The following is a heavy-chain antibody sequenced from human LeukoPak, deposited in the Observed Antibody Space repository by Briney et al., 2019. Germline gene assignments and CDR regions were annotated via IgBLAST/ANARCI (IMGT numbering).Heavy chain of an antibody. Sequence: GGSLRLSCAASGFTVSSNYMSWVRQPPGKGLEWVSVIYSGGSTYYADSVKGRFTISRDNSKNTLYFQMNSLRAEDTAVYYCARDGSGSLKYYFDYWGQGTLVTVSS. CDR1: GFTVSSNY. CDR2: IYSGGST. V-gene: IGHV3-66*01. CDR3: ARDGSGSLKYYFDY. D-gene: IGHD1-26*01. J-gene: IGHJ4*02.